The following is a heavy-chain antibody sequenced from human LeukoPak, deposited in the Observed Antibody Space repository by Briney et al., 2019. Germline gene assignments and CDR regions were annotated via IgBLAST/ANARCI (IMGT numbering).Heavy chain of an antibody. CDR2: TNPSGGST. CDR1: GYTFTSYY. D-gene: IGHD3-10*01. CDR3: AREPGQED. J-gene: IGHJ4*02. V-gene: IGHV1-46*01. Sequence: ASVKVSCKASGYTFTSYYMHWVRQAPGQGLEWMGITNPSGGSTSYAQKFQGRVTITADESTSTAYMELSSLRSEDTAVYYCAREPGQEDWGQGTLVTVSS.